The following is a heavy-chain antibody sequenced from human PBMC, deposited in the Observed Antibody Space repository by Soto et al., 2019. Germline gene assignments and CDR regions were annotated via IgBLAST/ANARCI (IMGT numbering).Heavy chain of an antibody. CDR3: ARWSGYADA. V-gene: IGHV3-23*01. Sequence: PGASLRLSCVASGFSFSTYSMAWVRQAAGKGPQWVSGLSGGGANTFYIDSVRGRFTISVDNSKNTVYLQMDSLRADDTAVYYCARWSGYADAWGQGTRVTVSS. J-gene: IGHJ4*02. CDR1: GFSFSTYS. D-gene: IGHD4-17*01. CDR2: LSGGGANT.